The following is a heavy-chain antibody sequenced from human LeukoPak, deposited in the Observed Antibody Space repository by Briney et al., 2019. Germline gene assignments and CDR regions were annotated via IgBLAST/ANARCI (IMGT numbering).Heavy chain of an antibody. D-gene: IGHD6-19*01. Sequence: ASVKVSCKASGYTFSNYGISWVRQAPGQGLEWMGWISGNNGNTNSAQKVQGRVTMTTDTSMSTAYMELRSLGSDDTAVYWCARGPLGSGWYRFEYWGQGTLVTVAS. CDR1: GYTFSNYG. J-gene: IGHJ4*02. CDR3: ARGPLGSGWYRFEY. V-gene: IGHV1-18*01. CDR2: ISGNNGNT.